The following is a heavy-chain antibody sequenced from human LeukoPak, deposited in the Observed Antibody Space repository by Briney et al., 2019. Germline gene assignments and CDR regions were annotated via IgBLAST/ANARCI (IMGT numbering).Heavy chain of an antibody. J-gene: IGHJ3*02. D-gene: IGHD3-10*01. CDR3: VGVCGSATNYRLCGFDI. CDR1: GGSISNYY. V-gene: IGHV4-4*07. Sequence: SSETLSLTCTVSGGSISNYYWNWIRQPAGKGLEWIGRIDTSWSTNYNPSLKSRVTMSVDTSKNQFSLKVTSVTAADTAVYYCVGVCGSATNYRLCGFDIWGQGTVVTVSS. CDR2: IDTSWST.